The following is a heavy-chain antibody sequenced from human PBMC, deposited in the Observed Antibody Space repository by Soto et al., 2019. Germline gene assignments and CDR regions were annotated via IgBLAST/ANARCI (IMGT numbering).Heavy chain of an antibody. V-gene: IGHV3-33*01. J-gene: IGHJ4*02. CDR2: IWYDGSNK. Sequence: QVQLVESGGGVVQPGRSLRLSCAASGFTFSSYGMHWVRQAPGKGLEWVAVIWYDGSNKYYADSVKGRFTISRDNSKNPLYLQMNSLRAEDTAVYYCARASGSYRADYFDYWGQGTLVTVSS. CDR1: GFTFSSYG. CDR3: ARASGSYRADYFDY. D-gene: IGHD1-26*01.